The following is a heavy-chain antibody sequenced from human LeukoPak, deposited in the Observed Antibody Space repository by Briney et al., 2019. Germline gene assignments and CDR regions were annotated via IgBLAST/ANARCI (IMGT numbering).Heavy chain of an antibody. V-gene: IGHV4-30-4*01. J-gene: IGHJ4*02. CDR2: ISHSGNT. CDR3: ARYYGGHSNFDY. CDR1: DGTINSTAHY. Sequence: SQTLSLTCTVSDGTINSTAHYWSWVRQPPGTGLEWIGYISHSGNTYYNPSLKGRVTISLDTSKNQFSLKLTSMTAADRAVYYCARYYGGHSNFDYWGQGTLVTVSS. D-gene: IGHD4-23*01.